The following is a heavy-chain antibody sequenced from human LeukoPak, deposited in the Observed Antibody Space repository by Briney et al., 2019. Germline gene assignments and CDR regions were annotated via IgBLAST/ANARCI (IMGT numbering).Heavy chain of an antibody. CDR1: GFTFDDYT. CDR3: AKGRMTTVTDNWFDP. J-gene: IGHJ5*02. D-gene: IGHD4-17*01. V-gene: IGHV3-43*01. CDR2: ISWDGGST. Sequence: GGSLRLSCAASGFTFDDYTMHWVRHAPGKGLEWVSLISWDGGSTYYADSVKGRFTISRDNSKNSLYLQMNSLRTEDTALYYCAKGRMTTVTDNWFDPWGQGTLVTVSS.